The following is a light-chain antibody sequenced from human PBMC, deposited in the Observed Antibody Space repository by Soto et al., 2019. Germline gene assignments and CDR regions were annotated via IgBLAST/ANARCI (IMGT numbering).Light chain of an antibody. CDR1: QSFSSSY. CDR2: GAS. Sequence: EIVLTQSPGTLSLSSGERATLSCRASQSFSSSYLAWYQQKPGHAPRLLIYGASSRATGIPDRFSGSGSGKDFTITISRLDAEEVSVYYCQQYRTSITFGQGKRLE. CDR3: QQYRTSIT. V-gene: IGKV3-20*01. J-gene: IGKJ5*01.